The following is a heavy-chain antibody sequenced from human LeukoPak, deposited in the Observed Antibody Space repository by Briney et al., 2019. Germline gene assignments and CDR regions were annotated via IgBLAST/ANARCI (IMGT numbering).Heavy chain of an antibody. CDR2: IPYDGNNK. V-gene: IGHV3-30-3*01. J-gene: IGHJ4*02. CDR3: ASSRFDWLPYFEY. Sequence: GGSLRLSCAASRLTFSSYAMHWVRQPPGKGLEWVAVIPYDGNNKYYADSVRGRFTISSDNSKNTLYLQMNSLRPEDTAVYYCASSRFDWLPYFEYWGQGTLVTVSS. CDR1: RLTFSSYA. D-gene: IGHD3-9*01.